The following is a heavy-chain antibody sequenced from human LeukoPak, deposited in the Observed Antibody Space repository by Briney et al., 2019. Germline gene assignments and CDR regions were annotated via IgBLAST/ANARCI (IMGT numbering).Heavy chain of an antibody. D-gene: IGHD2-2*01. J-gene: IGHJ1*01. CDR3: AREHLYGSSWGFQH. CDR2: FYSGSM. CDR1: GGSISSGSYY. V-gene: IGHV4-61*02. Sequence: PSQTLSLTCTVSGGSISSGSYYWNWIRQPAGKGLEWIGRFYSGSMDYNPSLKSRVTISVDTSKNQFSLRLSSVTAADTAVYYCAREHLYGSSWGFQHWGQGTLVTVSS.